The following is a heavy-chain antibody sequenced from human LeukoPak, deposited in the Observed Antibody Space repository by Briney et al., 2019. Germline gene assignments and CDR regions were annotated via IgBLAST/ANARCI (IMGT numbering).Heavy chain of an antibody. CDR3: ARSLAQCGGDCYSNWGY. D-gene: IGHD2-21*02. V-gene: IGHV3-23*01. CDR1: GFTFSTYA. Sequence: PGGSLRLSCAASGFTFSTYAMSWVRQAPGKGLEWVSVISGAGGNTYYSDSVKGRFTISRDNSKNTLHLQMNSLRAEDTAVYYCARSLAQCGGDCYSNWGYWGQGTLVTVSS. CDR2: ISGAGGNT. J-gene: IGHJ4*02.